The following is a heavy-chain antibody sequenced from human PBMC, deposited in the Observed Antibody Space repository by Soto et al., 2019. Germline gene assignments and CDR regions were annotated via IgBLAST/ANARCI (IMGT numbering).Heavy chain of an antibody. Sequence: PGGSLRLSCAASGFTFSSYGMHWVRQAPGKGLEWVAVIWYDGSNKYYADSVKGRFTISRDNSKNTLYLQMNSLRAEDTAVYYCARDSNGWGPFDYWGQGTLVTVSS. D-gene: IGHD6-19*01. CDR1: GFTFSSYG. CDR2: IWYDGSNK. V-gene: IGHV3-33*01. J-gene: IGHJ4*02. CDR3: ARDSNGWGPFDY.